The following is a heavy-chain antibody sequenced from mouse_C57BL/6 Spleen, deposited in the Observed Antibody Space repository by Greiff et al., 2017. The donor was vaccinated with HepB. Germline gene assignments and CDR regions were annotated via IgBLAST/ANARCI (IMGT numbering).Heavy chain of an antibody. Sequence: QVQLQQSGAELARPGASVKLSCKASGYTFTSYGISWVKQRTGQGLEWIGEIYPRSGNTYYNEKFKGKATLTADKSSSTAYMGLRSLTSEDSAVYFCARSDYYGSSGAYWYFDVWGTGTTVTVSS. CDR2: IYPRSGNT. J-gene: IGHJ1*03. CDR1: GYTFTSYG. CDR3: ARSDYYGSSGAYWYFDV. D-gene: IGHD1-1*01. V-gene: IGHV1-81*01.